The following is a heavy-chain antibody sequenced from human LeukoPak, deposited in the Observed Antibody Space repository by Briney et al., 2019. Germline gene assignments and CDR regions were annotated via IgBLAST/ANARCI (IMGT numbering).Heavy chain of an antibody. V-gene: IGHV4-31*02. J-gene: IGHJ5*02. D-gene: IGHD4-23*01. CDR3: ATTGYGGNSGDFDP. CDR2: IYYSGST. Sequence: TFGDYAMSWFRQHPGKGLEWIGYIYYSGSTYYNPSLKSRVTISVDTSKNQFSLKLSSVTAADTAVYYCATTGYGGNSGDFDPWGQGTLVTVSS. CDR1: TFGDYA.